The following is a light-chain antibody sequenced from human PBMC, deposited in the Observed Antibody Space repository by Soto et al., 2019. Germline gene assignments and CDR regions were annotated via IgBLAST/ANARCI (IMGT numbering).Light chain of an antibody. J-gene: IGKJ4*01. CDR1: QSVSSSY. CDR2: GAS. V-gene: IGKV3-15*01. Sequence: EIVLTQSPGTLSLSQGERATLSCRASQSVSSSYLAWYQQKPGQAPRLLISGASTGATGIPARFSGSGSGTEFTLTISSLQSEDCAIYYCQQYHTWPITFGGGTKVDIK. CDR3: QQYHTWPIT.